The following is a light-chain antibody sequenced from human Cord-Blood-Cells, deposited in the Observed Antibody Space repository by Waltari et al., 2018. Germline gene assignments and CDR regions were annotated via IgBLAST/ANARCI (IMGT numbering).Light chain of an antibody. J-gene: IGKJ4*01. CDR3: QQYYSTPLT. Sequence: DCVLTQSPDPLAVSLGARATNNCKSSQSVLYSSNNKNYLAWYQQKPGQPPKLLIYWASTRESGVPDRFSGSGSGTDFTLTISSLQAEDVAVYYCQQYYSTPLTFGGGTKVEIK. CDR2: WAS. CDR1: QSVLYSSNNKNY. V-gene: IGKV4-1*01.